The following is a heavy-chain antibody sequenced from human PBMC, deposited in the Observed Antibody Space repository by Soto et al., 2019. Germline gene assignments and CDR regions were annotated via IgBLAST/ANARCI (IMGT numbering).Heavy chain of an antibody. D-gene: IGHD2-15*01. CDR2: IYISGST. V-gene: IGHV4-4*07. J-gene: IGHJ6*02. CDR1: GDSISSYY. CDR3: VRDCSGGGCYSDYGMDV. Sequence: SETLSLTCTVSGDSISSYYWSWIRQPAGKGLEWIGRIYISGSTDYNPSLQSRVSMSVDRSKNQFSLKLTSVTAADTAVYYCVRDCSGGGCYSDYGMDVWAQGTTVTVSS.